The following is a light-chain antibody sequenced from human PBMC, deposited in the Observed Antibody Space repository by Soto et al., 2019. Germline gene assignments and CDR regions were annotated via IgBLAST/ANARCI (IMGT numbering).Light chain of an antibody. CDR3: QSYDSYSVV. J-gene: IGLJ2*01. V-gene: IGLV6-57*04. CDR1: SGSIASNY. Sequence: NFMLTQPHSVSESPGKTAIISCTRSSGSIASNYVQWYQQRPGSAPTTVIYEDNLRPSGVPDRFSGSIDSSSNSASLTISGLKTEDEADYYCQSYDSYSVVFGGGTKVTVL. CDR2: EDN.